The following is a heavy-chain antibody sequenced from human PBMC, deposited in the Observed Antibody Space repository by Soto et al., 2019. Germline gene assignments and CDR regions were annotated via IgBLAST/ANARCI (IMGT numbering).Heavy chain of an antibody. Sequence: QAGGSLRLSCAASGFVFSNYDMSWVRQAPGKGLEWVSSISGSGGRTYYADSVKGRFTIFRDSSNNTLYVQMNSLRAEDTAVYYCAKDPQDSSGHDYWGQGTLVTVSS. CDR2: ISGSGGRT. CDR1: GFVFSNYD. CDR3: AKDPQDSSGHDY. D-gene: IGHD6-19*01. J-gene: IGHJ4*02. V-gene: IGHV3-23*01.